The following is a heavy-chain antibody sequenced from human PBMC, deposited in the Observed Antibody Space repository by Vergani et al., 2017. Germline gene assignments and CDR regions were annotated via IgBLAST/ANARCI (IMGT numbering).Heavy chain of an antibody. CDR3: ARVNTETNGHLYYYYYMDV. Sequence: QVQLQQWGGGLLKPSETLSLTCVVNGGSFTSYHWTWIRQSPGEALEWVGDIDHTGRPDYNPSLKSRLTMSVDKSRNQFSLTLNSVTATDTAIYFCARVNTETNGHLYYYYYMDVWGHGTTVTVSS. J-gene: IGHJ6*03. D-gene: IGHD4-11*01. CDR2: IDHTGRP. V-gene: IGHV4-34*01. CDR1: GGSFTSYH.